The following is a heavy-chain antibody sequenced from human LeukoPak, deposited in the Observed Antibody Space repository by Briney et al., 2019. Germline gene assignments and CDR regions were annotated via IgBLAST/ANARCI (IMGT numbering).Heavy chain of an antibody. D-gene: IGHD3-10*01. V-gene: IGHV3-69-1*01. J-gene: IGHJ6*02. CDR3: ARDTDRGLLWFGELLKYYYGMDV. CDR2: IGSDNKP. Sequence: GGSLRLSCEASGFTFSAYAMTWVRQAPGKGLEWVSSIGSDNKPHYSESVKGRFAISRDNSKNTLFLQLHNLRVEDTAVYYCARDTDRGLLWFGELLKYYYGMDVWGQGTTVTVSS. CDR1: GFTFSAYA.